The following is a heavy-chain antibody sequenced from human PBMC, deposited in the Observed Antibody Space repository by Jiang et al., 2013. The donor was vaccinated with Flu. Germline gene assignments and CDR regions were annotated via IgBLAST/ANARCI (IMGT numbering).Heavy chain of an antibody. D-gene: IGHD4-17*01. CDR1: GYTFTSYY. Sequence: SGAEVKKPGASVKVSCKASGYTFTSYYMHWVRQAPGQGLEWMGIINPSGGSTSYAQKFQGRVTMTRDTSTSTVYMELSSLRSEDTAVYYCASPRYGDYSLGYWGQGTLVTVSS. CDR2: INPSGGST. CDR3: ASPRYGDYSLGY. J-gene: IGHJ4*02. V-gene: IGHV1-46*01.